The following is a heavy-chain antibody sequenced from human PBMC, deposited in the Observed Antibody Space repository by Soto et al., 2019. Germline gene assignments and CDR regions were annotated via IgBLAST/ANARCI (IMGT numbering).Heavy chain of an antibody. Sequence: EVQLVESGGGVVQPGGSLRLSCAASGFTLRSYKMNWVRQAPGKGLEWVAYISSSSNTIHYADSVKGRFTISTDNVKNSLYLQMNSLRVEDTAVYYCARVGAAADTEAGDYWGQGTLVTVSS. D-gene: IGHD6-13*01. CDR2: ISSSSNTI. CDR3: ARVGAAADTEAGDY. CDR1: GFTLRSYK. V-gene: IGHV3-48*01. J-gene: IGHJ4*02.